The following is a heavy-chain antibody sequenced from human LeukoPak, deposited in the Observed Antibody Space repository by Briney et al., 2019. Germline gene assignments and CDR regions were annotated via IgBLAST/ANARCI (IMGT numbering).Heavy chain of an antibody. V-gene: IGHV3-33*01. CDR2: IWYDGSNK. Sequence: GRSLRLSCAASGFTFSSYGMHWVRQAPGKGLEWVAVIWYDGSNKYYADSVKGRFTISRDNSKNTLYLQMNSLRAEDTAVYYCARSSSSSWYYFDYWGQGTLATVSS. CDR3: ARSSSSSWYYFDY. D-gene: IGHD6-13*01. J-gene: IGHJ4*02. CDR1: GFTFSSYG.